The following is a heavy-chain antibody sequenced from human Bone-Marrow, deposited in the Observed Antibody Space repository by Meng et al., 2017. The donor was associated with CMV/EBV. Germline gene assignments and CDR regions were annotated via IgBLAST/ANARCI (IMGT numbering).Heavy chain of an antibody. J-gene: IGHJ6*02. CDR2: IWYDGSNK. CDR1: GFTFSSYG. D-gene: IGHD6-6*01. CDR3: SKDLRRQSHTARPRYYYYYGMDV. Sequence: GESLKISCAASGFTFSSYGMHWVRQAPGKGLEWVAVIWYDGSNKYYADSVKGRFTISRDNSKNTLYLQMNSLRAEDTAVYYFSKDLRRQSHTARPRYYYYYGMDVWGQGTTVTVSS. V-gene: IGHV3-33*06.